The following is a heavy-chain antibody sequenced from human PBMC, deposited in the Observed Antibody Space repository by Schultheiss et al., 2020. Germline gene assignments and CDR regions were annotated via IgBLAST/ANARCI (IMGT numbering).Heavy chain of an antibody. CDR3: APPIGLRFPA. V-gene: IGHV3-48*03. J-gene: IGHJ5*02. Sequence: GGSLRLSCAASGFTFSSYEMNWVRQAPGKGLEWVSYISSSDSTIYYADSVKGRCSISRDNAKNSLYLQMNSLRAEDTSVYYCAPPIGLRFPAWGQGTLVTVSS. D-gene: IGHD3-3*01. CDR1: GFTFSSYE. CDR2: ISSSDSTI.